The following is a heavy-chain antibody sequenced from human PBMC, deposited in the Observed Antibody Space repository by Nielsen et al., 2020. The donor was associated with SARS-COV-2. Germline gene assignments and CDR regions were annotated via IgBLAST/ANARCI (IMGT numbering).Heavy chain of an antibody. V-gene: IGHV5-51*01. Sequence: GESLKISCEASGYRFTSYWIAWVRQMPGKGLVWVGIIYPGDSDTRYSPSFQDQVTISADKSVSTAYLQWASLTASDTSIYYCARHGYCSNNTCSIDVWVKGTTVTVS. CDR3: ARHGYCSNNTCSIDV. J-gene: IGHJ6*03. CDR2: IYPGDSDT. D-gene: IGHD2-2*03. CDR1: GYRFTSYW.